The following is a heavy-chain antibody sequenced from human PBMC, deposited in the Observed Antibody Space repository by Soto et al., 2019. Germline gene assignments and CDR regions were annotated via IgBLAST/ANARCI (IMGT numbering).Heavy chain of an antibody. Sequence: GGSLRLSCAASGFTFSSCAMSWVRQTPGKGLEWVSAISGGGSTTYYADSVKGRFNISRDNSKNTLYLQMNSLRAEDTAVYYCAEGLTTRAFDFWGQGTPVTVSS. CDR1: GFTFSSCA. J-gene: IGHJ4*02. V-gene: IGHV3-23*01. D-gene: IGHD2-15*01. CDR2: ISGGGSTT. CDR3: AEGLTTRAFDF.